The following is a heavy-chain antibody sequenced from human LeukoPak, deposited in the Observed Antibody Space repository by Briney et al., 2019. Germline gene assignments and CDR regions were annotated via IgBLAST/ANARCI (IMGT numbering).Heavy chain of an antibody. D-gene: IGHD3-9*01. J-gene: IGHJ4*02. Sequence: GGSLRVSCTTSGFTFGDYSMSWFRQAPGKGLEWVGFIRSKGYGGTSEYAASVKGRFTISRDDSNSIAYLQMDSLKTEDTAVYYCTREIRYFDWFQADYWGQGTLVTVSS. CDR1: GFTFGDYS. V-gene: IGHV3-49*03. CDR3: TREIRYFDWFQADY. CDR2: IRSKGYGGTS.